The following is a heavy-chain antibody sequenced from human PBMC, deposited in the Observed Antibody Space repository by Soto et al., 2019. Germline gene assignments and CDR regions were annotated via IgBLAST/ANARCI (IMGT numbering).Heavy chain of an antibody. CDR1: GFTFSSYA. CDR2: ISGSGGST. J-gene: IGHJ6*02. V-gene: IGHV3-23*01. Sequence: GGSLRLSCAASGFTFSSYAMSWVRQAPGKGLEWVSAISGSGGSTYYADSVKGRFTISRDNSKNTLYLQMNSLRAEDTAVYYCAKSTDIVVVVAATPPDREDYYYGMDVWGQGTTVTVSS. CDR3: AKSTDIVVVVAATPPDREDYYYGMDV. D-gene: IGHD2-15*01.